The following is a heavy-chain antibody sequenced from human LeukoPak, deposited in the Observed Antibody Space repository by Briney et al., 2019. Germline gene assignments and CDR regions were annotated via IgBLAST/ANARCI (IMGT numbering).Heavy chain of an antibody. V-gene: IGHV3-23*01. CDR2: ISGSGGST. J-gene: IGHJ3*02. Sequence: PGGSLRLSCAASGFTFSSYAMSWVRRAPGKGLEWVSAISGSGGSTYYADSVKGRFTISRDNSKNTLYLQMNSLRAEDTAVYYCAKVLGTMIVVVPDAFDIWGQGTMVTVSS. D-gene: IGHD3-22*01. CDR1: GFTFSSYA. CDR3: AKVLGTMIVVVPDAFDI.